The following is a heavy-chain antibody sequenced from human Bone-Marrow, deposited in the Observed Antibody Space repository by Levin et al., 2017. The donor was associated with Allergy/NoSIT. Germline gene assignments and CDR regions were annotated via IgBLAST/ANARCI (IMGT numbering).Heavy chain of an antibody. Sequence: GSLRLSCTVSGDSITNSSYFWGWIRQSPGKGLEWIGTIHYGGSPYYNPSLSSRITIGVDTSKNEVSLELRSVTAADTAVYYCATQRWQRFIVTWFDPWGQGTLVTVSA. D-gene: IGHD5-12*01. J-gene: IGHJ5*02. V-gene: IGHV4-39*01. CDR1: GDSITNSSYF. CDR2: IHYGGSP. CDR3: ATQRWQRFIVTWFDP.